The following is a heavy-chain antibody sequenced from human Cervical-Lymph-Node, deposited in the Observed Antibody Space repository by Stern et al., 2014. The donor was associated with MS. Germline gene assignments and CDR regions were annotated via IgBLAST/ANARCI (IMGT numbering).Heavy chain of an antibody. V-gene: IGHV5-51*01. D-gene: IGHD1-14*01. CDR1: GYKFSIYW. CDR3: ARQTTAWASDV. CDR2: IYPGDSET. J-gene: IGHJ4*02. Sequence: EVQLVESGAELIRPGESLKISCKGSGYKFSIYWIAWVRQMPGKGLEWMGIIYPGDSETRYSPSFNGQVTMSADKSTSTAYLQWSSLNASDTAMYFCARQTTAWASDVWGQGTLVTVSS.